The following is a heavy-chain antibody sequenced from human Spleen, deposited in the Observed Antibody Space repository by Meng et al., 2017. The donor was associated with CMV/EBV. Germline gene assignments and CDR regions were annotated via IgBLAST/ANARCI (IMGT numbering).Heavy chain of an antibody. D-gene: IGHD2-2*01. Sequence: GESLKISCAASGFTFSSYAMHWVRQAPGKGLEWVTVISDDGSNKYYADSVKGRFTISKDESKSTLYLQMNSLSADDTAVYYCAPGLLGYCSSSICSWGQGTLVTVSS. CDR1: GFTFSSYA. J-gene: IGHJ4*02. CDR2: ISDDGSNK. CDR3: APGLLGYCSSSICS. V-gene: IGHV3-30*04.